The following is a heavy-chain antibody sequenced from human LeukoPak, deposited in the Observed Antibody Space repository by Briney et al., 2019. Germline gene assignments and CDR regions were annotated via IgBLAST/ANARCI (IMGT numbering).Heavy chain of an antibody. J-gene: IGHJ4*02. CDR3: ASGIAAQQTHDY. V-gene: IGHV1-2*02. D-gene: IGHD6-6*01. CDR2: INPNSGGT. CDR1: GYTFTVYY. Sequence: ASVRVSSMASGYTFTVYYMHWVRQAPGEGGEWIGCINPNSGGTNYAQKFQGMVTMTRDTSISTAYMELSRLRSDDTAVYYCASGIAAQQTHDYWGQGTLVTVSS.